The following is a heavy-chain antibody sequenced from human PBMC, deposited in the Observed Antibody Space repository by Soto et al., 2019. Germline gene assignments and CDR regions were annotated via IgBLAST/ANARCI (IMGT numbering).Heavy chain of an antibody. Sequence: GSLRLSCVASGFAFSGYGMHWVRQAPGKGLEWVALIWYDGSKTYHADSVKGRFAISRDDSKSTLFLQMSSLRVDDTAVYYCVRDPATVTSYFDYWGQGALVTVSS. J-gene: IGHJ4*02. D-gene: IGHD4-17*01. CDR3: VRDPATVTSYFDY. CDR1: GFAFSGYG. V-gene: IGHV3-33*01. CDR2: IWYDGSKT.